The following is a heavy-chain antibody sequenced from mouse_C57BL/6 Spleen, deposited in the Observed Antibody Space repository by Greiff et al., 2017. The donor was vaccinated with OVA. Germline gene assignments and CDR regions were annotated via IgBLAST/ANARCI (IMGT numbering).Heavy chain of an antibody. J-gene: IGHJ3*01. V-gene: IGHV1-55*01. CDR2: IYPGSGST. CDR1: GYTFTSYW. D-gene: IGHD1-1*01. Sequence: QVQLKQPGAELVKPGASVKMSCKASGYTFTSYWITWVKQRPGQGLEWIGDIYPGSGSTNYNEKFKSKATLTVDTSSSTAYMQLSSLTSEDSAVYYCARGSDYYGSSYWFAYWGQGTLVTVSA. CDR3: ARGSDYYGSSYWFAY.